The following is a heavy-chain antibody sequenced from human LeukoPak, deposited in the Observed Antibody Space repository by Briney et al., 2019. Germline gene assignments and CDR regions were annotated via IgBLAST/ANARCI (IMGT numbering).Heavy chain of an antibody. CDR1: GFTFSSYA. CDR2: ISYDGSNK. J-gene: IGHJ4*02. Sequence: GGSLRLSCAASGFTFSSYAMHWVRQAPGKGLEWVAVISYDGSNKYYADSVKSRFTISRDNSKNTLYLQMNSLRAEDTAVYYCAKAGTYYYDSTFEDYWGQGTLVTVSS. CDR3: AKAGTYYYDSTFEDY. V-gene: IGHV3-30-3*01. D-gene: IGHD3-22*01.